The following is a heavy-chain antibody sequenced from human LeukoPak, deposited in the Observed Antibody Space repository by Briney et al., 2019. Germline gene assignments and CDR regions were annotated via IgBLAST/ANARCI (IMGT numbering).Heavy chain of an antibody. CDR3: ARVENGPNYFDY. CDR2: ISSSSSYT. V-gene: IGHV3-11*06. J-gene: IGHJ4*02. Sequence: GRSLRLSCAASGFTFSDYYMSWIRQAPGKGLEWVSYISSSSSYTNYADSVKGRFTISRDNAKNSLYLQMNSLRAEDTAVYYCARVENGPNYFDYWGQGTLVAVSS. D-gene: IGHD1-1*01. CDR1: GFTFSDYY.